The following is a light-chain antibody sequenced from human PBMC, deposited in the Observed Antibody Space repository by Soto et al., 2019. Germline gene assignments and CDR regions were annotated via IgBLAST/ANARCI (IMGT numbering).Light chain of an antibody. CDR1: HSVLHSNGYNY. V-gene: IGKV2D-29*02. Sequence: DIVMTHSPLSRPFTPLEPSSISCMSRHSVLHSNGYNYLDWYLQKPGQSPQLLIYEVSNRFSGVPDRFSGSGSGTEFTLTISSLQSEDFAVYYCQQYNNWPPWTFGQGTKVDIK. CDR3: QQYNNWPPWT. CDR2: EVS. J-gene: IGKJ1*01.